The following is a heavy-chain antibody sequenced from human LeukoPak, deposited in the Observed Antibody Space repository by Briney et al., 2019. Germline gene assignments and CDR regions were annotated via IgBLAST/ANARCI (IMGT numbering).Heavy chain of an antibody. J-gene: IGHJ5*02. D-gene: IGHD3-22*01. CDR2: IKPDGSEK. CDR1: GFNFSTYW. V-gene: IGHV3-7*01. Sequence: GGSLRLSCATSGFNFSTYWMTWVRQAPGKGLEWVANIKPDGSEKYYVDSVKGRITISRDNAKNSLYLQMNSLRAEDTAVYCCARVLSGSWDWFDPWGQGNLVTVSS. CDR3: ARVLSGSWDWFDP.